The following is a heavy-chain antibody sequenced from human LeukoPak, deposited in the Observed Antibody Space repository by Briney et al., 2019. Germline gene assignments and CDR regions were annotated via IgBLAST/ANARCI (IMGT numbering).Heavy chain of an antibody. CDR2: IYYSGST. Sequence: PSETLSLTCTVSGGSISSGGYYWSWIRQHPGKGLEWIGYIYYSGSTYYNPSLKSRVTISVDTSKNQFSLKLSSVTAVDTAVYYCARVVIYYYYYYMDVWGKGTTVTVSS. D-gene: IGHD3-22*01. CDR3: ARVVIYYYYYYMDV. V-gene: IGHV4-31*03. J-gene: IGHJ6*03. CDR1: GGSISSGGYY.